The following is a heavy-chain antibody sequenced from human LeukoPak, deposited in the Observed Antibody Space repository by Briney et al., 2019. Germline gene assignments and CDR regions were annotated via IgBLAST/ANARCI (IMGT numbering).Heavy chain of an antibody. CDR3: AREAEWDESFDFQH. CDR2: ISAYNGNT. CDR1: GYTFTSYG. J-gene: IGHJ1*01. D-gene: IGHD1-26*01. Sequence: ASVKVSCKAPGYTFTSYGISWVRQAPGQGLEWMGWISAYNGNTNYAQKLQGRVTMTTDTSTSTAYMELRSLRSDDTAVYYCAREAEWDESFDFQHWGQGTLVTVSS. V-gene: IGHV1-18*01.